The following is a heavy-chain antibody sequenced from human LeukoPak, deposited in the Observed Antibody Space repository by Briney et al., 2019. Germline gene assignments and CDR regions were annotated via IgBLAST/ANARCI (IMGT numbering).Heavy chain of an antibody. Sequence: QPGGSLRLSCAVSGFTFSSYWMNWVRQAPGKGLEWVANINLDGNDKNYVDSVKGRFTISRDNAKNSLYLQMNSLRAEDTAMYYCVRSGSYFSKWGQGTLVTVSS. CDR2: INLDGNDK. CDR3: VRSGSYFSK. J-gene: IGHJ4*02. D-gene: IGHD1-26*01. V-gene: IGHV3-7*01. CDR1: GFTFSSYW.